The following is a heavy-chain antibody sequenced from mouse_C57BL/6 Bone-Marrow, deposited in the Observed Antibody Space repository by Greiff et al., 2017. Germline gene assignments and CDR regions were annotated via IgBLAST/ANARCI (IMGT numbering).Heavy chain of an antibody. CDR1: GYAFSSSW. Sequence: QVQLKESGPELVKPGASVKISCKASGYAFSSSWMNWVKQRPGKGLEWIGRIYPGDGGTNYNGKFKGKATLTADKSSITAYMQLSSLTSEDSAVYFCARRAGYWGQGTTLTVSS. J-gene: IGHJ2*01. CDR3: ARRAGY. V-gene: IGHV1-82*01. D-gene: IGHD3-3*01. CDR2: IYPGDGGT.